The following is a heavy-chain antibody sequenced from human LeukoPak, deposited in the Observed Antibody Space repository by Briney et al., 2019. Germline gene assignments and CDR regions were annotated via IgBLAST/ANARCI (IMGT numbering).Heavy chain of an antibody. CDR3: ARDRNTGSSYENLFEY. V-gene: IGHV3-74*01. D-gene: IGHD1-26*01. J-gene: IGHJ4*02. CDR1: GFTFSSYW. Sequence: GGSLRLSCAASGFTFSSYWMHWVRQAPGKGLVWVSRINSDGSSTSYADSVKGRFTISRDNAKNSVYLQMNSLRAEDTSVYYCARDRNTGSSYENLFEYWGQGSLVTVSS. CDR2: INSDGSST.